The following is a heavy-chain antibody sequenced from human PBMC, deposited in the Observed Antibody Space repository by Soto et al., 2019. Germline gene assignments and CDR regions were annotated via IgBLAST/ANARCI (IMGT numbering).Heavy chain of an antibody. CDR2: INYSGST. CDR3: AIAAHNSYDSSDPAHSDY. D-gene: IGHD3-22*01. V-gene: IGHV4-31*03. CDR1: GGSIRSGGYY. J-gene: IGHJ4*02. Sequence: QVQLQESGPGLVKPSQTLSLTCTVSGGSIRSGGYYWSWIRQHPGKGLEWIGYINYSGSTYYNPPLKSRVTISVDTTKNPSALKLSSATAADTAVYSCAIAAHNSYDSSDPAHSDYWGQGTLVTVSS.